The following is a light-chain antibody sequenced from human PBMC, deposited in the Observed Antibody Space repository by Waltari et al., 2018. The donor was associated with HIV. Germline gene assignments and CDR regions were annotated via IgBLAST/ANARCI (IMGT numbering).Light chain of an antibody. V-gene: IGLV1-47*01. CDR1: TSNIGSNY. Sequence: QSELTQPPSTSGTPGQRVTISCSGTTSNIGSNYVSWYQRLSGTAPKVFIYRDNQRPSGVPARFSGSKSGTSASLAISGLRSEDEADYFCSVWDDTLSGPVFGGGTRLTVL. CDR3: SVWDDTLSGPV. CDR2: RDN. J-gene: IGLJ3*02.